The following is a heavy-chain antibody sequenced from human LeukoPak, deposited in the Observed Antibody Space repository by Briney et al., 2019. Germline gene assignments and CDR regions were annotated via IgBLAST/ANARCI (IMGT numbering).Heavy chain of an antibody. V-gene: IGHV3-48*01. CDR3: ARDGEMATIRLGYFDY. J-gene: IGHJ4*02. Sequence: LPGGSLRLSCAASGFTFSSYSMNWVRQAPGKGLEWVSYISSSSSTIYYADSVKGRFTISRDNAKNSLYLQMNSLRAEDTAVYYCARDGEMATIRLGYFDYWGQGTLVTVSS. CDR1: GFTFSSYS. CDR2: ISSSSSTI. D-gene: IGHD5-24*01.